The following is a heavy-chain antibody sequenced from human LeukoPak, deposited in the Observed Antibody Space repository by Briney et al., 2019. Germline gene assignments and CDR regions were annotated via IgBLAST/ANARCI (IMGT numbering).Heavy chain of an antibody. CDR2: ISYDGSNK. D-gene: IGHD6-19*01. J-gene: IGHJ4*02. CDR3: AKGGKSSSGWYNRYFDY. V-gene: IGHV3-30*04. CDR1: GFTFSSYA. Sequence: GGSLRLSCAASGFTFSSYAMHWVRQAPGKGLEWVAVISYDGSNKHYADSVKGRSTISRDNSKNTLSLQMNSLRAEDTAVYYCAKGGKSSSGWYNRYFDYWGQGTLVTVSS.